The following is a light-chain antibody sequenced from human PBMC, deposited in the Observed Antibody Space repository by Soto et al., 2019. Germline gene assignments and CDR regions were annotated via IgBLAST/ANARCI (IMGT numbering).Light chain of an antibody. CDR2: EVS. CDR3: YSYRGYYTRV. CDR1: SSDVGGYNF. V-gene: IGLV2-14*01. J-gene: IGLJ1*01. Sequence: QSALTQPASVSGSPGQSITISCTGTSSDVGGYNFVSWYQQHPGRAPKLLIYEVSRRPSGVSNRFSGSKSGDTASLTISGPQAEDEADYYCYSYRGYYTRVFGTGTKVTVL.